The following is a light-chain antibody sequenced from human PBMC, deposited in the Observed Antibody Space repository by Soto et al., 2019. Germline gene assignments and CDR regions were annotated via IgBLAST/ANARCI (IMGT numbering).Light chain of an antibody. V-gene: IGKV3-20*01. CDR2: GAS. CDR1: QSVSSSY. Sequence: EIVLTQSPGTLSLSPGERATLSCRASQSVSSSYLAWYQQKPGQAPRLLIYGASNRATGIPDRFSGSGSGTDFTLTISRLEPEDFAVYYCQQYSSSPSTFGPGTKVDIK. J-gene: IGKJ3*01. CDR3: QQYSSSPST.